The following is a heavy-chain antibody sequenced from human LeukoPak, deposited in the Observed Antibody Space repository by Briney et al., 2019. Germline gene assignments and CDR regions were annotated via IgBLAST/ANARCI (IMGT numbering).Heavy chain of an antibody. CDR3: AKTLLRGLYYFDR. Sequence: KPSETLSLTCTVSGGSISSSSYYWGWIRQPPGKGLEWIGNIYYSGSTYYNPSLKSRVTMSVDTSKNQFSLILNSVTAADTAIYYCAKTLLRGLYYFDRWGQGTLVTVSS. D-gene: IGHD3-10*01. CDR1: GGSISSSSYY. V-gene: IGHV4-39*07. CDR2: IYYSGST. J-gene: IGHJ4*02.